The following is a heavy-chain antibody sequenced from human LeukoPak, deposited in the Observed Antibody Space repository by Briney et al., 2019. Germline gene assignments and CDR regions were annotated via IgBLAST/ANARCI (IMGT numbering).Heavy chain of an antibody. CDR2: IIPIFGTA. CDR1: GGTFSSYA. J-gene: IGHJ5*02. CDR3: AKYYYDSSGYNQDWFDP. D-gene: IGHD3-22*01. Sequence: RASVKVSCKASGGTFSSYAISWVRQAPGRGLEWMGGIIPIFGTANYAQKFQGRVTITADESTSTAYMELSSLRSEDTAVYYCAKYYYDSSGYNQDWFDPWGQGTLVTVSS. V-gene: IGHV1-69*13.